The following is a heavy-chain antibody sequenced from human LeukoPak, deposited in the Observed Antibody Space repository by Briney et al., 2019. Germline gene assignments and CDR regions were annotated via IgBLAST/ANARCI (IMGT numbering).Heavy chain of an antibody. V-gene: IGHV4-4*07. CDR1: GGSINNYY. CDR2: IYTRGST. Sequence: SETLSLTRTVSGGSINNYYWSWIRQPAGKGLEWIGRIYTRGSTNYNPSLKSRVTMSVDTSKNQFSLKLSSMTAADTAVYYCARGRYCSADICSGGDAFDIWGQGTMVSVSS. CDR3: ARGRYCSADICSGGDAFDI. D-gene: IGHD2-15*01. J-gene: IGHJ3*02.